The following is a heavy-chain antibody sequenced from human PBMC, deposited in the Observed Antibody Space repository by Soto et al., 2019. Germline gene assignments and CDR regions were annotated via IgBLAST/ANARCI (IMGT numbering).Heavy chain of an antibody. D-gene: IGHD6-13*01. CDR2: ISESGGSA. J-gene: IGHJ6*02. CDR1: GFTFSSYA. CDR3: AKDLGAAAGYSYYHNAMDV. V-gene: IGHV3-23*01. Sequence: LRLSCAASGFTFSSYAMSWVRQAPGKGLEWVSTISESGGSAYYADSVKGRFTISRDNSKNTLHLQMNSLRAEDTAVYYCAKDLGAAAGYSYYHNAMDVWGQGTTVTVSS.